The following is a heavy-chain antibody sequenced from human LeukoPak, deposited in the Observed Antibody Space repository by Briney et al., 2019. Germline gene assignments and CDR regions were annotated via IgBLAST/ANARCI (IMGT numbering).Heavy chain of an antibody. CDR1: GFTFSSYA. J-gene: IGHJ4*02. V-gene: IGHV3-23*01. D-gene: IGHD6-19*01. CDR2: ISGSGGST. CDR3: AKEFSGWYLHLGY. Sequence: GGSLRLSCAASGFTFSSYAMSWVRQAPGKGLELVSAISGSGGSTYYADSVKGRFTISRDNSKNTLYLPMNSLRAEDTAVYYCAKEFSGWYLHLGYWGQGTLVTVSS.